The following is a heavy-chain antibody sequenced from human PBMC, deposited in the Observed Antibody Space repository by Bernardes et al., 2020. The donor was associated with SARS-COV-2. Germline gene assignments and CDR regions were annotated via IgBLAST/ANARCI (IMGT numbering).Heavy chain of an antibody. CDR2: INNHGSST. Sequence: SLRLSCAASGFSFSSYWMHWVRQAPGKGLVWVSRINNHGSSTNYAESVKGRFTISRDNAKDTLYLQMNSLRAEDTAVYYCARETQLVGSYLDYWGQGTLVTVSS. V-gene: IGHV3-74*01. CDR3: ARETQLVGSYLDY. CDR1: GFSFSSYW. D-gene: IGHD6-6*01. J-gene: IGHJ4*02.